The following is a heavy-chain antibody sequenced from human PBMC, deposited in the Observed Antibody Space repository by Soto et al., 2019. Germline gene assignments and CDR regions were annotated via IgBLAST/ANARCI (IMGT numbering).Heavy chain of an antibody. CDR1: GFILRNYW. D-gene: IGHD3-16*02. Sequence: EVQLVESGGGLVQPGGSLRLSCADSGFILRNYWMSWVRQAPGMGLQWVASIKEDGSEKYYVDPVKGRFTISRENAKTSLYLQMNSPRAEDTAVYYCARYRSLDPWGQGILVSVSS. CDR3: ARYRSLDP. V-gene: IGHV3-7*03. J-gene: IGHJ5*02. CDR2: IKEDGSEK.